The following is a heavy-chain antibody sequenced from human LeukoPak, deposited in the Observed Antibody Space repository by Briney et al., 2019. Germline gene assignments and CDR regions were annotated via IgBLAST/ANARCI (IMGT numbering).Heavy chain of an antibody. J-gene: IGHJ5*02. CDR1: GFTFNSHE. V-gene: IGHV3-48*03. CDR2: ITSSGGIT. CDR3: VGERNCGGDCYQGSWFDP. D-gene: IGHD2-21*02. Sequence: GGSLRLSCAASGFTFNSHEMHWVRQAPGKGLEWISYITSSGGITYYADSVQGRFTISRDNAKNSLYLQMHSLRAEDTAVYYRVGERNCGGDCYQGSWFDPWGQGTPVTVSS.